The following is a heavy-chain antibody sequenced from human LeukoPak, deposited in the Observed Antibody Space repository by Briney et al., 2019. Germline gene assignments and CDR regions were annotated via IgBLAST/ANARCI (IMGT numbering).Heavy chain of an antibody. Sequence: PGGSPRLSCAASGFTFSSYSMNWVRQAPGKGLEWVSSISSSSSYIYYADSVKGRFTISRDNAKNSLYLQMNSLRAEDTAVYYCARDCSSGYYDFWSGYWAFDIWGQGTMVTVSS. V-gene: IGHV3-21*01. CDR1: GFTFSSYS. CDR2: ISSSSSYI. J-gene: IGHJ3*02. D-gene: IGHD3-3*01. CDR3: ARDCSSGYYDFWSGYWAFDI.